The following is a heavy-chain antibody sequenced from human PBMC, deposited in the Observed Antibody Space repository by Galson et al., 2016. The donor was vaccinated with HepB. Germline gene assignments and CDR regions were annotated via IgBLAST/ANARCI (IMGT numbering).Heavy chain of an antibody. CDR2: ISHSGSP. V-gene: IGHV4-34*01. CDR1: GGSFSGYY. Sequence: ETLSLTCAVFGGSFSGYYWSWIRQPPGKGLEWIGEISHSGSPIYNPSLTSRVTISADTSKNQFSLRLLSVTAADTAVYYCARGRNYYDSSGYTHRGFDPWGQGALVTVSS. CDR3: ARGRNYYDSSGYTHRGFDP. D-gene: IGHD3-22*01. J-gene: IGHJ5*02.